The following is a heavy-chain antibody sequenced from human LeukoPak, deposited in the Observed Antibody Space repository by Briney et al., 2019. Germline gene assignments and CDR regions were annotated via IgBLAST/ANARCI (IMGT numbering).Heavy chain of an antibody. CDR1: GYTFTSYG. CDR3: ARDWLGTAMVTENYFSYMDV. D-gene: IGHD5-18*01. J-gene: IGHJ6*03. CDR2: ISAYNGNT. V-gene: IGHV1-18*01. Sequence: ASVKVSCKASGYTFTSYGISWVRQAPGQGLEWMGWISAYNGNTNYAQKLQGRVTMTRDKSTSTVYMELSSLRSEDTAVYYCARDWLGTAMVTENYFSYMDVWGKGTTVTVSS.